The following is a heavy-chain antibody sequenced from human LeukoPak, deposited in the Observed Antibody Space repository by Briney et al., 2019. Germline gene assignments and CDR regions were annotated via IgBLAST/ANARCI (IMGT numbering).Heavy chain of an antibody. CDR3: ARAAAGTANFDY. V-gene: IGHV1-69*06. CDR1: GGTFSSYA. D-gene: IGHD6-13*01. CDR2: IIPIFGTA. Sequence: GASVKVSCKASGGTFSSYAISWVRQAPGQGLEWRGGIIPIFGTANYAQKFQGRVTITADKSTSTAYMELSSLRSEDTAVYYCARAAAGTANFDYWGQGTLVTVSS. J-gene: IGHJ4*02.